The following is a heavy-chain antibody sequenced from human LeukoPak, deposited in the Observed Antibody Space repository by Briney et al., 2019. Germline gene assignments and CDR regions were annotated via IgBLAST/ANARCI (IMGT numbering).Heavy chain of an antibody. Sequence: GGSLRLSCAASGFTFSGYSMNWVRQAPGKGLEWVSSISSSSSNIYYADSVKGRFTISRDNAKNSLYLQMNSLRAEDTAVYYCARSIAVARYYFDYWGQGPLVTVSS. D-gene: IGHD6-19*01. CDR1: GFTFSGYS. CDR2: ISSSSSNI. J-gene: IGHJ4*02. CDR3: ARSIAVARYYFDY. V-gene: IGHV3-21*01.